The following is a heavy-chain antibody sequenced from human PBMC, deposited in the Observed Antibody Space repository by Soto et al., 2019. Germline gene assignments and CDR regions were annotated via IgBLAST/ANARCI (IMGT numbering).Heavy chain of an antibody. CDR1: GFTFSSYG. J-gene: IGHJ6*02. CDR3: ARDRRITTYYYGMDV. D-gene: IGHD4-4*01. CDR2: IWYDGSNK. V-gene: IGHV3-33*01. Sequence: LRLSCAASGFTFSSYGMHWVRQAPGKGLEWVAVIWYDGSNKYYADSVKGRFTISRDNSKNTLYLQMNSLRAEDTAVYYCARDRRITTYYYGMDVWGQGTTVTVSS.